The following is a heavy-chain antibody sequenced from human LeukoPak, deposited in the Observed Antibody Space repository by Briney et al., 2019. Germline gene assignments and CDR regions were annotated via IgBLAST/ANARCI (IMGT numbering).Heavy chain of an antibody. J-gene: IGHJ4*02. CDR2: INPNSGGT. CDR1: GYTFTGYY. Sequence: ASVKVSFKASGYTFTGYYMHWVGQAPGQGLEWMGRINPNSGGTNYAQKFQGRVTMTRDTSISTAHMELSRLRSDDTAVYYCARDITFRGYASGYWGQGTLVTVSS. CDR3: ARDITFRGYASGY. V-gene: IGHV1-2*06. D-gene: IGHD5-12*01.